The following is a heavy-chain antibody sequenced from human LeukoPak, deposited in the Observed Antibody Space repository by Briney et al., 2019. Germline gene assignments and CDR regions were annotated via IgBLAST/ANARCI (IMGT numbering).Heavy chain of an antibody. CDR3: ARVAFYPTYYYDSSGYLKPDY. Sequence: SETLSLTCTVSVGSIRSYYWSWIRQPPGKGLEWIGYIYYSGSTNYNPSLKSRVTISVDTSKNQFSLKLSSVTAADTAVYYCARVAFYPTYYYDSSGYLKPDYWGQGTLVTVSS. D-gene: IGHD3-22*01. J-gene: IGHJ4*02. V-gene: IGHV4-59*01. CDR2: IYYSGST. CDR1: VGSIRSYY.